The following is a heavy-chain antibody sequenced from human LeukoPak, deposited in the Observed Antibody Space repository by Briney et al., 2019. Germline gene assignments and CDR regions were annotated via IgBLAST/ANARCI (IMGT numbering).Heavy chain of an antibody. CDR1: GFTFSSYA. CDR2: ISGSGGST. D-gene: IGHD1-7*01. CDR3: AKGLRNLGYFYDGMDV. Sequence: GGSLRLSCAASGFTFSSYAMSWVRQAPGKGLEWVSGISGSGGSTYYADSVKGRLTISRGNSKNTLYLQMNSLRGEDTAVYYCAKGLRNLGYFYDGMDVWGQGTTVTVSS. V-gene: IGHV3-23*01. J-gene: IGHJ6*02.